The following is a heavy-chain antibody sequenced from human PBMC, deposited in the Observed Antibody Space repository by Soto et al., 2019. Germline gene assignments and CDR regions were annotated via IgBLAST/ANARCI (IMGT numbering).Heavy chain of an antibody. V-gene: IGHV3-72*01. Sequence: EVQLVASGGGLVQPGGSLRLSCVASGFSLSDHYMDRVRQAPGKGLEWLGLIRNEPYGYTTNYAASVKGRFTISRDDSKNSLFLQMDSLTAEDAAIYYCADLTWNRDYLPWGQGTLVTVSS. CDR1: GFSLSDHY. D-gene: IGHD4-17*01. J-gene: IGHJ4*02. CDR3: ADLTWNRDYLP. CDR2: IRNEPYGYTT.